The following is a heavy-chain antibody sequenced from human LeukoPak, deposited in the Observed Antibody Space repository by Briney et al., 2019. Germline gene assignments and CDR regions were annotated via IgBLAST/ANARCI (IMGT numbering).Heavy chain of an antibody. CDR2: ISYDGSNE. CDR1: GFTFSTYS. D-gene: IGHD4-17*01. V-gene: IGHV3-30*03. Sequence: HPGGSLRLSCVVSGFTFSTYSMHWVRQAPGKGLEWVAVISYDGSNEYYADSVKGRFTISRDNSKNTLYLQMNSLRAEDTAVYYCARASYGDYGSWFDPWGQGTLVTVSS. CDR3: ARASYGDYGSWFDP. J-gene: IGHJ5*02.